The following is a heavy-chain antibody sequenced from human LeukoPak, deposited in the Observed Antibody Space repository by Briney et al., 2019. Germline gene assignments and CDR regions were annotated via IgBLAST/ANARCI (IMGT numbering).Heavy chain of an antibody. Sequence: SESLSLTCTVSGGSISSYYWSWIRQPPGKGLEWIGYIYYSGSTNYNPSLKSRVTISVDTSKNQFSLKLSSVTAADTAVYYCARDRSSSWYGSPHNWFDPWGQGTLVTVSS. V-gene: IGHV4-59*01. D-gene: IGHD6-13*01. CDR1: GGSISSYY. CDR3: ARDRSSSWYGSPHNWFDP. CDR2: IYYSGST. J-gene: IGHJ5*02.